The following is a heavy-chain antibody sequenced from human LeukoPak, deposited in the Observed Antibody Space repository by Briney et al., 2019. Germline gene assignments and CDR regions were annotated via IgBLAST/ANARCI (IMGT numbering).Heavy chain of an antibody. V-gene: IGHV3-30-3*01. J-gene: IGHJ4*02. CDR2: ISYDGSNG. D-gene: IGHD5/OR15-5a*01. Sequence: GGSLRLSCAASGFTFSSYAIHWVRQAPGKGLEWVAVISYDGSNGYYADSVKGRFTISRDNSKNTLYLQMNSLRPEDTAIYYCARMSGVWIFDYWGQGTLVTVSS. CDR1: GFTFSSYA. CDR3: ARMSGVWIFDY.